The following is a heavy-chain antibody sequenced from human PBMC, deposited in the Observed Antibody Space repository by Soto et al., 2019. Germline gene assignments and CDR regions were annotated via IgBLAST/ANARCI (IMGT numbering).Heavy chain of an antibody. J-gene: IGHJ6*02. D-gene: IGHD1-7*01. Sequence: GGSLRLSCAASGFTFSSYAMSWVRQAPGKGLEWVSAISGSGGSTYYADSVKGRFTISRDNSQNTLYLQMNSLRAEDTAVYYCAKDKLELPGGFRYYYYGMDVWGQGTTVTVSS. CDR3: AKDKLELPGGFRYYYYGMDV. V-gene: IGHV3-23*01. CDR2: ISGSGGST. CDR1: GFTFSSYA.